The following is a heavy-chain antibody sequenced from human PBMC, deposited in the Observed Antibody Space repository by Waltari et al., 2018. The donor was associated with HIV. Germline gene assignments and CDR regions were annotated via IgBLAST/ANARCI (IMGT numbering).Heavy chain of an antibody. CDR3: SRSRGYSYGYADY. Sequence: EVQLVESGGGLVQSGRSLRLPCTASGFTFGDYAMTWFRQAPGKGLEWVGFIRIKTYGGTTEYAASVKDRFTISRDDSKSIAYLQMNSLKTEDTAVYYCSRSRGYSYGYADYWGQGTLVTVSS. D-gene: IGHD5-18*01. V-gene: IGHV3-49*03. J-gene: IGHJ4*02. CDR1: GFTFGDYA. CDR2: IRIKTYGGTT.